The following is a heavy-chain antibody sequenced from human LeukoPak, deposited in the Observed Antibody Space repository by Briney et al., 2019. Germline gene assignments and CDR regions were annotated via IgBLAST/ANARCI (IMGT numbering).Heavy chain of an antibody. CDR2: IYWDDDK. CDR3: AHSLFGIAAAADWFDP. J-gene: IGHJ5*02. CDR1: GFALGTSGGG. Sequence: SGPTLVNPTQTVTLTCTFSGFALGTSGGGVGWIRQLPGKALEWRALIYWDDDKRYSPSLKSRLTITKDTSKNQVVLTMTNMDPVDTATYYCAHSLFGIAAAADWFDPWGQGTLVTVSS. D-gene: IGHD6-13*01. V-gene: IGHV2-5*02.